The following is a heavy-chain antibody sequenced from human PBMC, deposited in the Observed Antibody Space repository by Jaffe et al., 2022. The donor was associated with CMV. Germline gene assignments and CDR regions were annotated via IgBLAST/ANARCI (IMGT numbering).Heavy chain of an antibody. CDR2: ISYDGSNK. V-gene: IGHV3-30*18. J-gene: IGHJ2*01. CDR1: GFTFSSYG. Sequence: QVQLVESGGGVVQPGRSLRLSCAASGFTFSSYGMHWVRQAPGKGLEWVAVISYDGSNKYYADSVKGRFTISRDNSKNTLYLQMNSLRAEDTAVYYCAKGRRDGYNSPLSLWGRGTLVTVSS. CDR3: AKGRRDGYNSPLSL. D-gene: IGHD5-12*01.